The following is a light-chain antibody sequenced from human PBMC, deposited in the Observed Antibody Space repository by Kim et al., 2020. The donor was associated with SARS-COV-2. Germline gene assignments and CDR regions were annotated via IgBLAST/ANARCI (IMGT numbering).Light chain of an antibody. V-gene: IGKV3-20*01. CDR2: AAS. J-gene: IGKJ2*01. CDR3: QQYVDSPYS. CDR1: QTVTANY. Sequence: ENVLTQSPGTLSLSPGERAILSCRASQTVTANYLAWCQQKPGQAPRLLIYAASSRATGIPDRFSGSGSGADFTLTISRLEPEDFAVYYCQQYVDSPYSFGQGTKLEI.